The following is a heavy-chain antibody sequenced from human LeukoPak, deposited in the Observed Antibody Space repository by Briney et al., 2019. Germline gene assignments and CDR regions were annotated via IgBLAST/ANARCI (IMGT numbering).Heavy chain of an antibody. CDR3: ARDPITFGGVIVIPEILGMDV. CDR1: GYTLTGQY. Sequence: ASVKVSCKASGYTLTGQYMLWVRQAPGQGLDWMEWINPRSGCTNYAQKFQGRVTMNRDTSITTAYVELSRLRSDDTAVYYCARDPITFGGVIVIPEILGMDVWGQGTTVTVSS. V-gene: IGHV1-2*02. J-gene: IGHJ6*02. CDR2: INPRSGCT. D-gene: IGHD3-16*02.